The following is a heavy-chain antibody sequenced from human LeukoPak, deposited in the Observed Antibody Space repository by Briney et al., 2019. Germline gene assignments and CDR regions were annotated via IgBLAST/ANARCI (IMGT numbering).Heavy chain of an antibody. V-gene: IGHV4-34*01. CDR1: GGSFSGYY. D-gene: IGHD5-18*01. Sequence: SETLSLTCAVYGGSFSGYYWSWIRQPPGKGLEWIGEINHSGSTNYNPSLKSRVTISVDTSKNQFSLKLSSVTAADTAVYYCARDTAGFDYWGQGTLVTVSS. J-gene: IGHJ4*02. CDR2: INHSGST. CDR3: ARDTAGFDY.